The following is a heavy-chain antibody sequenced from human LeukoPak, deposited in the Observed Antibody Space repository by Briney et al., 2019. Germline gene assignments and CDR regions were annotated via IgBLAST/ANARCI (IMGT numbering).Heavy chain of an antibody. CDR1: GYSFTNCW. D-gene: IGHD3-22*01. V-gene: IGHV5-51*01. CDR2: IYPDDPES. J-gene: IGHJ4*02. Sequence: GESLKISCEASGYSFTNCWIGGGRQMRGKGLEWMGIIYPDDPESKYSPSFQGQVTISADKSISTAYLQWSSLKASDTAMYYCARFRDSSGYYYLMWGQGTLVTVSS. CDR3: ARFRDSSGYYYLM.